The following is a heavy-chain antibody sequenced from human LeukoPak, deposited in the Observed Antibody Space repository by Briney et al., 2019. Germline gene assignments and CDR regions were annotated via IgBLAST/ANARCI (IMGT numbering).Heavy chain of an antibody. CDR2: IIPIFGTA. Sequence: ASVKLSCKASGGTFSSYAISWVRQAPGQGLEWMGGIIPIFGTANYAQKFQGRVTNTADESTSTAYMELSSLRSEDTAVYYCARDSPDAYCGGDCYFHWFDPWGQGTLVTVSS. V-gene: IGHV1-69*01. D-gene: IGHD2-21*01. J-gene: IGHJ5*02. CDR1: GGTFSSYA. CDR3: ARDSPDAYCGGDCYFHWFDP.